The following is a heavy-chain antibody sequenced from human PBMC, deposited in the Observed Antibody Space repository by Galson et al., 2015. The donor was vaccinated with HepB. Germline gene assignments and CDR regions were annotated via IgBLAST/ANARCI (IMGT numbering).Heavy chain of an antibody. J-gene: IGHJ6*02. D-gene: IGHD2-21*01. CDR2: ISSSSSYT. CDR1: GFTFSDYY. V-gene: IGHV3-11*05. CDR3: AREKGCGGDCYGMDV. Sequence: SLRLSCAASGFTFSDYYMSWIRQAPGKGLEWVSYISSSSSYTNYADSVKGRFTISRDNAKNSLYLQMNSLRAEDTAVYYCAREKGCGGDCYGMDVWGQGTTVTVSS.